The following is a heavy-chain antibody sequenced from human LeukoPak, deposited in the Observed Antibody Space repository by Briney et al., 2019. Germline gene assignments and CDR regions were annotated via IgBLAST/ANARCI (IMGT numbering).Heavy chain of an antibody. J-gene: IGHJ4*02. CDR2: INHSGST. V-gene: IGHV4-34*01. CDR1: GGSFSGYY. D-gene: IGHD2-2*01. Sequence: SETLSLTCAVYGGSFSGYYWSWIRQPPGKGLEWIGEINHSGSTNYNPSLKSRVTISVDTSKNQFSLRLTSVTAADTAVYYCARSPTKRVPEDYWGQGTLVTVSS. CDR3: ARSPTKRVPEDY.